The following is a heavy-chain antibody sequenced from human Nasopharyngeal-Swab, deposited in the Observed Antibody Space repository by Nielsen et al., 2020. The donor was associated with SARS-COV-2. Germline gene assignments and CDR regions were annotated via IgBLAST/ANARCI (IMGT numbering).Heavy chain of an antibody. CDR1: GFTFSSYA. D-gene: IGHD6-13*01. CDR2: ISYDGSNK. Sequence: GESLKISCAAPGFTFSSYAMHWVRQAPGKGLEWVAVISYDGSNKYYADSVKGRFTISRDNSKNTLYLQMNSLRAEDTAVYYCARDPSSSWLYDAFDIWGQGTMVTVSS. CDR3: ARDPSSSWLYDAFDI. V-gene: IGHV3-30-3*01. J-gene: IGHJ3*02.